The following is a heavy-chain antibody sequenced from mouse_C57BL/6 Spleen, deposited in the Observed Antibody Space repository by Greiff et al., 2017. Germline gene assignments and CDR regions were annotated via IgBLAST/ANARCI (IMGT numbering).Heavy chain of an antibody. CDR1: GFTFSDYG. D-gene: IGHD3-1*01. CDR2: ISSGSSTI. Sequence: DVKLVESGGGLVKPGGSLKLSCAASGFTFSDYGMHWVRQAPEKGLEWVAYISSGSSTIYYADTVKGRFTISRDNAKNTLFLQMTSLRSEDTAMYYCARPRPGSGYSFDYWGQGTTLTVSS. V-gene: IGHV5-17*01. J-gene: IGHJ2*01. CDR3: ARPRPGSGYSFDY.